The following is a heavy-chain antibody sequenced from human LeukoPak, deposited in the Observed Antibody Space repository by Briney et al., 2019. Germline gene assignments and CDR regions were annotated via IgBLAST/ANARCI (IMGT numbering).Heavy chain of an antibody. J-gene: IGHJ6*03. Sequence: SETLSLTCAVYGGSFSGYYWSWIRQPPEKGLEWIGEINHSGSTNYNPSLKSRVTISVDTSKNQFSLKLSSVTAADTAVYYCARGPSYYDSSGYYRYYYMDVWGKGTTVTVSS. D-gene: IGHD3-22*01. CDR2: INHSGST. CDR3: ARGPSYYDSSGYYRYYYMDV. V-gene: IGHV4-34*01. CDR1: GGSFSGYY.